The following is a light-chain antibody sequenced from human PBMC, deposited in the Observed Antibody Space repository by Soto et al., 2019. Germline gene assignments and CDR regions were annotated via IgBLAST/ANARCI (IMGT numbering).Light chain of an antibody. CDR1: QAILTY. CDR2: DAS. V-gene: IGKV1-39*01. CDR3: QQTLSPAVT. Sequence: DIHLTQSPSPLSAAVGDRVAITCRARQAILTYLNWLQQKAGKAPEVLIYDASGLRSGVPSRFTGSGSATDFILTITSLQREDAGTYFCQQTLSPAVTFGGGNKVDIK. J-gene: IGKJ4*01.